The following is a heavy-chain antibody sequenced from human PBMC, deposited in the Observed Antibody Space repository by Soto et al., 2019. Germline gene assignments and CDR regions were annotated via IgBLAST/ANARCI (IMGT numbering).Heavy chain of an antibody. CDR2: IGSSGYI. V-gene: IGHV3-11*06. Sequence: PGRSLRLSCAASGFIFSDYYTSWIRQAPGKGLEWVSYIGSSGYINYADPVKGRFTISRDNAKNSLYLQMNSLGAEDAAVYYCARGGLVAPTASPIDYWGQGTLVTASS. D-gene: IGHD2-2*01. J-gene: IGHJ4*02. CDR3: ARGGLVAPTASPIDY. CDR1: GFIFSDYY.